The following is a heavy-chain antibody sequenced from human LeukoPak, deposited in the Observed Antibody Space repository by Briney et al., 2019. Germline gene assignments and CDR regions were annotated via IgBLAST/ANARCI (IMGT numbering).Heavy chain of an antibody. V-gene: IGHV1-2*02. J-gene: IGHJ5*02. CDR2: INPNSGGT. CDR3: ARVRPGDYYDSSGYWGWFDP. D-gene: IGHD3-22*01. Sequence: ASVKVSCKASGYTFTGYYMHWVRQAPGQGLEWMGWINPNSGGTNYAQKFQGRVTMTRDTSISTAYMELSRLRSDDTAVYYCARVRPGDYYDSSGYWGWFDPWGQGTLVTVSS. CDR1: GYTFTGYY.